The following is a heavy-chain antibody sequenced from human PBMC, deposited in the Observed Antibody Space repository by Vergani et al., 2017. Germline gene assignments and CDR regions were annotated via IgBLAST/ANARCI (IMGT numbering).Heavy chain of an antibody. Sequence: EHLVESGGDLVKPGGSLKLSCAASGFTFSSYAMSWVRQAPGKGLEWVSAISGSGGSTYYADSVKGRFTIAGDNSKNTLYLEMNSLRAEDTAVYYCAKDLWVGGTPFNWFDPWGQGTLVTVSS. CDR1: GFTFSSYA. V-gene: IGHV3-23*04. J-gene: IGHJ5*02. D-gene: IGHD1-26*01. CDR3: AKDLWVGGTPFNWFDP. CDR2: ISGSGGST.